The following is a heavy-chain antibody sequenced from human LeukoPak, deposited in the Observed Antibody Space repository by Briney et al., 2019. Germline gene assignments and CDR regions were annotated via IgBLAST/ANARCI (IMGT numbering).Heavy chain of an antibody. V-gene: IGHV4-61*02. CDR3: ARVLVATIGIWFDP. CDR1: GGSISSGSYY. D-gene: IGHD5-12*01. Sequence: SQTLSLTCTVSGGSISSGSYYWSWIRQPAGKGLEWIGRIYTSGSTNYNPSLKSRVTISVDTSKNQFSLKLRSVTAADTAVYYCARVLVATIGIWFDPWGQGTLVTVSS. CDR2: IYTSGST. J-gene: IGHJ5*02.